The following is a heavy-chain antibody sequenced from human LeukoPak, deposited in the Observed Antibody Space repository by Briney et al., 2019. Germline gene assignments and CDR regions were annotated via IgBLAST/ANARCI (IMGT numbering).Heavy chain of an antibody. D-gene: IGHD3-10*01. Sequence: PSETLSLTCTVSGGSIRNYFWNWIRQPPGKGLEWIGYISYSGSTNYNPSLKSRVTISVDTSKNQFSLKLRSVTAADTAVYYCARRYGSGNYHFDYWGQGTLVTVSS. V-gene: IGHV4-59*08. CDR1: GGSIRNYF. CDR2: ISYSGST. J-gene: IGHJ4*02. CDR3: ARRYGSGNYHFDY.